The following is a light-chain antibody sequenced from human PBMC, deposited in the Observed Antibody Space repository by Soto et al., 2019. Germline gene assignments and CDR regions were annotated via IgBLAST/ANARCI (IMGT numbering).Light chain of an antibody. CDR1: QSISSY. CDR2: VTS. Sequence: DIPMTQSPSSLSASVGDRVTITCRASQSISSYLNWYQQKPGKAPKLLISVTSTLQSGVPSRFSGSASGTAFTLMISSLQPEDFATYYCQQSYNTPLTFGGGTKVEVK. V-gene: IGKV1-39*01. J-gene: IGKJ4*01. CDR3: QQSYNTPLT.